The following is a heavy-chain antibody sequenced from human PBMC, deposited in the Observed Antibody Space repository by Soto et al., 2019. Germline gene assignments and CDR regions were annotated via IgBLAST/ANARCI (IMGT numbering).Heavy chain of an antibody. V-gene: IGHV4-31*03. Sequence: SETLSLTCTVSGGSISSGGYYWSWIRQHPGKGLEWIGYIYYSGSTYYNPSLKSRVTISVDTSKNQFSPKLSSVTAADTAVYYCARDSDAYGMDVWGQGTTVTVSS. J-gene: IGHJ6*02. CDR2: IYYSGST. CDR1: GGSISSGGYY. CDR3: ARDSDAYGMDV.